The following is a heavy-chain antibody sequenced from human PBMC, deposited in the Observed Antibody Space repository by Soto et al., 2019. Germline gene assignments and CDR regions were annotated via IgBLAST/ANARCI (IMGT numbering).Heavy chain of an antibody. CDR3: ARDLKYSRLFYGMDV. CDR2: IYYSGST. D-gene: IGHD6-13*01. J-gene: IGHJ6*02. V-gene: IGHV4-31*03. Sequence: QVQLQESGPGLVKPSQTLSLTCTVSGGSISSGGYYWSWIRQHPGKGLEWIGYIYYSGSTYYNPSLKSRVTISIDTAKNQISQKLSTVTAADTAVYYCARDLKYSRLFYGMDVWGQGTTVTVSS. CDR1: GGSISSGGYY.